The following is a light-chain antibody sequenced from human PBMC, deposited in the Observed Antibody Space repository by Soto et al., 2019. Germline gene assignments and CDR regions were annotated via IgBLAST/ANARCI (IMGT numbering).Light chain of an antibody. V-gene: IGLV2-8*01. CDR2: EVD. CDR3: SSYTGTDNLLYV. Sequence: QSVLTQPPSASGSPGQSATISCTGTSSDIGKYNYVSWYQQHPGKAPKLLVYEVDRRPAGVPDRFSGSKSANTASLTVSGLQPEDEADYYCSSYTGTDNLLYVFGTGTKVTVL. CDR1: SSDIGKYNY. J-gene: IGLJ1*01.